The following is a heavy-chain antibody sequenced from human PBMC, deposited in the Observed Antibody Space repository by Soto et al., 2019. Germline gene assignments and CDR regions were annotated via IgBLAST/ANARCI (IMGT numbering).Heavy chain of an antibody. CDR2: IYYSGST. V-gene: IGHV4-39*01. J-gene: IGHJ4*02. Sequence: QLQLQESGPGLVKPSETLSLTCTVSGGSISSSSYYWGWIRQPPGKGLEWIGSIYYSGSTYYNPSLKSRVTISVDTSKNQFSLKPSSETATDTAVYYCARQKIVVVPAVFDYWGQGTLVTVSS. D-gene: IGHD2-2*01. CDR3: ARQKIVVVPAVFDY. CDR1: GGSISSSSYY.